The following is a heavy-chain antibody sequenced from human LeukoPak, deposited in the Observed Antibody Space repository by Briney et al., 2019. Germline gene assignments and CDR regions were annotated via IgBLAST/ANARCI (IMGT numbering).Heavy chain of an antibody. V-gene: IGHV1-8*01. CDR2: MNPNSGTT. Sequence: GASVKVFCKASGYTFTSYDMNWVRQATGQGLEWMGWMNPNSGTTGYAQKFQGRVTVTRNTSISTAYMELSSLRSEDTAVYYCARRTGYYNYMDVWGKGTTVTVSS. CDR1: GYTFTSYD. CDR3: ARRTGYYNYMDV. J-gene: IGHJ6*03. D-gene: IGHD2-8*02.